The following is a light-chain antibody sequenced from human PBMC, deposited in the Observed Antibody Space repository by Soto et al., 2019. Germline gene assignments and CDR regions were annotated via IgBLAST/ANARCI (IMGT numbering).Light chain of an antibody. CDR1: QSVSSSY. V-gene: IGKV3-20*01. Sequence: EMVLTQSPGTLAVSPGERATLSCGGSQSVSSSYLAWYQQKPGQAPRLLIYGASSRATGIPDRFSGSGSGTDFTLTISRLEPEDFAVYYCQQYGSSPRTFGQGTKVDIK. CDR2: GAS. J-gene: IGKJ1*01. CDR3: QQYGSSPRT.